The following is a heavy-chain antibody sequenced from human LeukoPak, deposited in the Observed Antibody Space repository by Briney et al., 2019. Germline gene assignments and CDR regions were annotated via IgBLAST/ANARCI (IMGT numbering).Heavy chain of an antibody. CDR3: AIRERYYDFWSGTRASAYYYYMDV. D-gene: IGHD3-3*01. CDR1: GYTFTSYD. V-gene: IGHV1-8*01. Sequence: ASVKVSCKASGYTFTSYDINWVRQATGQGLEWMGWMNPNSGNTGYAQKFQGRVTMTRNTSISTAYMELSSLRSEDTAVYYCAIRERYYDFWSGTRASAYYYYMDVWGKGTTVTVSS. CDR2: MNPNSGNT. J-gene: IGHJ6*03.